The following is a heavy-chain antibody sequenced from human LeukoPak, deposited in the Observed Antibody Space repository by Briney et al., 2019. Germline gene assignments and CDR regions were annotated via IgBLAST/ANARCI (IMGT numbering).Heavy chain of an antibody. V-gene: IGHV3-20*04. D-gene: IGHD6-13*01. Sequence: GGSLRLSCAASGFIFDDYGMSWVRQAPGKGLEWVSGINWNGGSTGYADSVKGRFTISRDNAKNSLYLQMNSLRAEDTAVYYCARLNPGAAGTETWGQGTLVTVSS. J-gene: IGHJ4*02. CDR1: GFIFDDYG. CDR2: INWNGGST. CDR3: ARLNPGAAGTET.